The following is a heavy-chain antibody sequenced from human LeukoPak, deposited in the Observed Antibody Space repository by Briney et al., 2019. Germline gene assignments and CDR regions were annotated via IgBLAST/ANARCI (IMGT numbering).Heavy chain of an antibody. Sequence: ASVKVSCKVSGYTLTELSMHWVRQAPGKGLEWMGGFDPEDGETIYAQKFQGRVTMTRDTSTSTVYMELSSLRSEDMAVYYCAREDGHWGQGTLVTVSS. CDR3: AREDGH. J-gene: IGHJ4*02. CDR1: GYTLTELS. V-gene: IGHV1-24*01. CDR2: FDPEDGET.